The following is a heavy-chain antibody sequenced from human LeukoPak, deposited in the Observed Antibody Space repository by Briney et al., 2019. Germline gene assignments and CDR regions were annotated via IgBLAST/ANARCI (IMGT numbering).Heavy chain of an antibody. D-gene: IGHD3-22*01. J-gene: IGHJ5*02. V-gene: IGHV4-34*01. CDR3: ARVRGYYSRFDP. Sequence: SETLSLTCAVYGGSFSGYYWGWIRQPPGKGLEWIGEINHSGSTNYNPSLKSRVTISVDTSKNQFSLKLSSVTAADTAVYYCARVRGYYSRFDPWGQGTLVTVSS. CDR1: GGSFSGYY. CDR2: INHSGST.